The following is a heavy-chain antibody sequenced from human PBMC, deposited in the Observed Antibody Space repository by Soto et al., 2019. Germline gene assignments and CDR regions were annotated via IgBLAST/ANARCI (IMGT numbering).Heavy chain of an antibody. Sequence: LSLTCTVSGGSFSNSNYYWGWIRQSPGKGLEWIGSVYYRGRSYSKSSVKSRVTISVDTSKNPFSLNLNSVTASDTAVYYCVSQRTSVLTQAYFDYWGPGALVTVSS. CDR3: VSQRTSVLTQAYFDY. CDR1: GGSFSNSNYY. J-gene: IGHJ4*02. CDR2: VYYRGRS. D-gene: IGHD2-8*01. V-gene: IGHV4-39*01.